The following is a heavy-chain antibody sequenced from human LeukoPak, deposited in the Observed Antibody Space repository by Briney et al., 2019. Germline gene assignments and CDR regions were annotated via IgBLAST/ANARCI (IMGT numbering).Heavy chain of an antibody. D-gene: IGHD5-18*01. CDR1: GGSFSGYY. Sequence: SETLSLTCAVYGGSFSGYYWSWIRQPPGKGLEWIGEINHSGSTNYNPSLKSRVTISVDTSKNQFSLKLSSVTAADTAVYYCARLRLWVTIDYWGQGTLVTVSS. J-gene: IGHJ4*02. CDR2: INHSGST. V-gene: IGHV4-34*01. CDR3: ARLRLWVTIDY.